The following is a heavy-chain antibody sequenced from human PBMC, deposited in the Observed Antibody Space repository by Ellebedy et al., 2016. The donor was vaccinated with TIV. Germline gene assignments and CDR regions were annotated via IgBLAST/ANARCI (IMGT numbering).Heavy chain of an antibody. V-gene: IGHV3-13*01. CDR2: IGSAGDT. D-gene: IGHD6-13*01. J-gene: IGHJ4*02. CDR3: ARASAGLDY. Sequence: GESLKISCAASGFTLSSHDMHLVRQGTGKGLEWVSAIGSAGDTSYSGSVKGRFTISRENGKNSVYLQMNSLRAEDTAVYYCARASAGLDYWGQGTLVTVSS. CDR1: GFTLSSHD.